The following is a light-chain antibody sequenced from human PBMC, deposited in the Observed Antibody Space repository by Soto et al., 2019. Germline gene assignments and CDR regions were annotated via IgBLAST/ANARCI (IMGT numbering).Light chain of an antibody. CDR1: SSNIGAGYD. V-gene: IGLV1-40*01. J-gene: IGLJ2*01. CDR3: QSYDSSLSGGV. CDR2: GNS. Sequence: QSVLTQPPSVSGAPGQRVTISCTGSSSNIGAGYDVHWYQQLPGTAPKLLIYGNSTRPSGVPDRFSGSKSGTSASLAITGLQAEDEADYYCQSYDSSLSGGVFGGGTKVTVL.